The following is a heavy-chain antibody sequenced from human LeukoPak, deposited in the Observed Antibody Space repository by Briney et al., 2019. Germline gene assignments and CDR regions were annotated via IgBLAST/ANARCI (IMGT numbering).Heavy chain of an antibody. CDR3: AGWELLYFDY. D-gene: IGHD1-26*01. J-gene: IGHJ4*02. Sequence: PGGSLRLSCAASGITFSNAWMSWVRQAPGKGLEWVGRVKSKSDGGTTDYAAHVKGRFTISRDDSKNTLYLQMNSLEIEDTAVYYCAGWELLYFDYWGQGTLVTVSS. V-gene: IGHV3-15*01. CDR1: GITFSNAW. CDR2: VKSKSDGGTT.